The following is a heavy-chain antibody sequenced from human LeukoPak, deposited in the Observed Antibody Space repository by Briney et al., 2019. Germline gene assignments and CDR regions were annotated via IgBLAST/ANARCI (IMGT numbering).Heavy chain of an antibody. Sequence: SETLSLTCAVYGGSSSGFYCSWIRQSPGKGLEWIGEINGGGRTDYNPSLKSRVTMSVDTSKNQFSLSLTSVTAAETAVYYCAREGAGDHAFDIWGQGTMVTVSS. J-gene: IGHJ3*02. D-gene: IGHD7-27*01. CDR1: GGSSSGFY. CDR2: INGGGRT. CDR3: AREGAGDHAFDI. V-gene: IGHV4-34*10.